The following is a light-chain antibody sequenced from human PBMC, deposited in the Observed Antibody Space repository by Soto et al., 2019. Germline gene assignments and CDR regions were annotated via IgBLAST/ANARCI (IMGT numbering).Light chain of an antibody. J-gene: IGKJ4*01. V-gene: IGKV1-9*01. CDR3: QQLNSYPLT. CDR2: AAS. CDR1: QGISSY. Sequence: IQLTQSPSFLSASLGDRVTITCRASQGISSYLAWYQQKPGKAPKLLIYAASTLQSGVPSRFSGSGSGTEFTLTISSLQPEDVATYYCQQLNSYPLTFGGGTKVDIK.